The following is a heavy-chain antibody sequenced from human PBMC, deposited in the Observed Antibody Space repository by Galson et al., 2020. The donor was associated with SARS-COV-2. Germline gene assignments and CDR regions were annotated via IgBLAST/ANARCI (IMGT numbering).Heavy chain of an antibody. CDR2: ISWNSNSI. D-gene: IGHD1-26*01. CDR1: GFTFDDYA. Sequence: HGGSLRLSCAASGFTFDDYAMHWVRQAPGKGLEWVSGISWNSNSIGYPDSVKGRLTISRDNAKNSLYLQMNSLRAEDTALYYCAKSVGATWVSDAFDIWGQGTMVTVSS. CDR3: AKSVGATWVSDAFDI. V-gene: IGHV3-9*01. J-gene: IGHJ3*02.